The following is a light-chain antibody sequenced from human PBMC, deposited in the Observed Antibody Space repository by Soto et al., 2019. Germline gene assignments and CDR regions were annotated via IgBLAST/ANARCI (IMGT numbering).Light chain of an antibody. CDR1: QSVSSSY. Sequence: EIVLTQSPGTLSLSPGERATLSCRASQSVSSSYFAWYQQKPGQAPRLLIHGASSRATGIPDRFSGSGSGTDFTLTISRLEPEDFAVYYCQQYGSSPPITFGGGTKVEIK. CDR3: QQYGSSPPIT. CDR2: GAS. J-gene: IGKJ4*01. V-gene: IGKV3-20*01.